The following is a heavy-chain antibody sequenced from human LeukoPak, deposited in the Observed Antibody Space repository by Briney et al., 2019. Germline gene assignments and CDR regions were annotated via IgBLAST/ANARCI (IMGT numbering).Heavy chain of an antibody. Sequence: ASVKVSCKASGYTFTSYGISRVRQAPGQGLEWMGWISAYNGNTNYAQKLRGRVTMTTDTSTSTAYMELRSLRSDDTAVYYCAISTLFSAAMNFDYWGQGTLVTVSS. J-gene: IGHJ4*02. D-gene: IGHD2-2*01. V-gene: IGHV1-18*04. CDR2: ISAYNGNT. CDR3: AISTLFSAAMNFDY. CDR1: GYTFTSYG.